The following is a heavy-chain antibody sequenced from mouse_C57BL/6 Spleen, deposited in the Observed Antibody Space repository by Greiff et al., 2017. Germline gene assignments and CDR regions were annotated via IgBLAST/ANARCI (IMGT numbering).Heavy chain of an antibody. V-gene: IGHV5-12*01. CDR2: ISNGGGST. CDR1: GFTFSDYY. CDR3: ARRDYYGSTYAFAY. Sequence: EVQGVESGGGLVQPGGSLKLSCAASGFTFSDYYMYWVRQTPEKRLEWVGYISNGGGSTYYPDTVKGRFTISRDNAKNTLYLQMSRLKSADTAMYYCARRDYYGSTYAFAYWGQGTLVTVSA. J-gene: IGHJ3*01. D-gene: IGHD1-1*01.